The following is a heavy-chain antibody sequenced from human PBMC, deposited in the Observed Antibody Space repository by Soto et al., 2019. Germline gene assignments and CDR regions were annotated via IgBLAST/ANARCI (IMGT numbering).Heavy chain of an antibody. D-gene: IGHD1-26*01. CDR2: ISAYNGNT. Sequence: QVQLVQSGAEVKKPGASVKVSCKASGYTFTSYGISWVRQAPGQGLEWMGWISAYNGNTNYAQKLQGRATMTTHTSMSTAHMERRSLRSADTAVYSSARASGSTYWFHPWGERTQVTVSS. V-gene: IGHV1-18*01. J-gene: IGHJ5*02. CDR3: ARASGSTYWFHP. CDR1: GYTFTSYG.